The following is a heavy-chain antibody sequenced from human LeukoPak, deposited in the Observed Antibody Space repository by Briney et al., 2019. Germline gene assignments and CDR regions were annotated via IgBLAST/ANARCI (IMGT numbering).Heavy chain of an antibody. CDR3: ARYSSGWYEDNWFDP. J-gene: IGHJ5*02. CDR1: GFTFSSYE. D-gene: IGHD6-19*01. V-gene: IGHV3-48*03. CDR2: ISSSGSTI. Sequence: PGGSLRLSCAASGFTFSSYEMNWVRQAPGKGLEWVSYISSSGSTIYYADSVKGRFTISRDNAKNSLYLQMNSLRAEDTAVYYCARYSSGWYEDNWFDPWGQGILVTVSS.